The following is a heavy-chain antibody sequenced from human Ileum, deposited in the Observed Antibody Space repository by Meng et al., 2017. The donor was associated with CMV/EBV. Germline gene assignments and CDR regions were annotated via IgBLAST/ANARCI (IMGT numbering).Heavy chain of an antibody. D-gene: IGHD3-22*01. V-gene: IGHV4-30-4*08. CDR2: IYYSGST. CDR3: ARGVNYYPISGYKYYDQ. J-gene: IGHJ4*02. CDR1: AGSIHSVGSY. Sequence: GPALAQPPPPLSPPSPVSAGSIHSVGSYWGWSRQSPGKGLEWIGYIYYSGSTYYNPSLKSRLIISVDTSKNQFSLKLSSVTAADTAVYFCARGVNYYPISGYKYYDQWGQGTLVTVSS.